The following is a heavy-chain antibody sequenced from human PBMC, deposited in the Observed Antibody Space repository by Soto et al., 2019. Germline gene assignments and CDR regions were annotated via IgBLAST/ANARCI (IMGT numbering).Heavy chain of an antibody. V-gene: IGHV4-4*07. D-gene: IGHD2-15*01. J-gene: IGHJ6*01. CDR2: LYSSGST. CDR3: VRDCSGGGRYSDYGMDV. CDR1: GDSIRDFY. Sequence: PSETLSLTCTVSGDSIRDFYWSWIRQPAGKGLEFIWRLYSSGSTDYNPSLKSRVTMSVDRWNNQFSLKLTSVTAADTAVYYCVRDCSGGGRYSDYGMDVGGPGTTVTVSS.